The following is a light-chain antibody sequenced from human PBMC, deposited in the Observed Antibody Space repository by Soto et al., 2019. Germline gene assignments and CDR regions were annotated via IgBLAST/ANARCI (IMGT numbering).Light chain of an antibody. CDR2: GNS. CDR1: SSNIGAGYD. V-gene: IGLV1-40*01. J-gene: IGLJ3*02. Sequence: CTGSSSNIGAGYDVHWYQQLPGTAPKLLIYGNSNRPSGVPDRFSGSKSGTSASLAITGLQAEDEADYYCQSYDSSLSGSVFGGGTKLTVL. CDR3: QSYDSSLSGSV.